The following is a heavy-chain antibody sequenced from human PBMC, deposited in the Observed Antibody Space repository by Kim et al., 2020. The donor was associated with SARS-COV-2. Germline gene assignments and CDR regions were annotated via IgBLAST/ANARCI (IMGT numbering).Heavy chain of an antibody. CDR3: ASEGQQLTPFDY. J-gene: IGHJ4*02. D-gene: IGHD6-13*01. CDR1: GYSFTSYW. CDR2: IDPSDSYT. Sequence: GESLKISCKGSGYSFTSYWISWVRQMPGKGLEWMGRIDPSDSYTNYSPSFQGHVTISADKSISTAYLQWSSLKASDTAMYYCASEGQQLTPFDYWGQGTLVTVSS. V-gene: IGHV5-10-1*01.